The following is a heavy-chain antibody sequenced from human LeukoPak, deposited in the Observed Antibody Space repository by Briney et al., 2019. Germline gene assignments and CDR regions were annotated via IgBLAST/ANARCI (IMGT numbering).Heavy chain of an antibody. V-gene: IGHV1-2*02. J-gene: IGHJ4*02. Sequence: ASVEVSCKASGYSFTGYFIHWGRQAPGHRVGWGGWINPNSGGTNYAQKFQGRVTMTRDTSISTAYMELSRLRSDDTAVYYCAREGERYCSGGSCPTPPDYWGQGTLVTVSS. CDR3: AREGERYCSGGSCPTPPDY. CDR2: INPNSGGT. CDR1: GYSFTGYF. D-gene: IGHD2-15*01.